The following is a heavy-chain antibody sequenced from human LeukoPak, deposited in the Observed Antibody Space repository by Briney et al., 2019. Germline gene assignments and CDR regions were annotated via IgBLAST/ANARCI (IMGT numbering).Heavy chain of an antibody. D-gene: IGHD2-2*02. CDR2: ISYDGSNK. CDR3: ARGSAAISGWFDP. Sequence: GGSLRLSCAASGFTFSSYGMHWVRQAPGKGLEWVAVISYDGSNKYYADSVKGRFTISRDNSKNTLYLQMNSLRADDTAVYYCARGSAAISGWFDPWGQGTLVTVSS. J-gene: IGHJ5*02. V-gene: IGHV3-30*03. CDR1: GFTFSSYG.